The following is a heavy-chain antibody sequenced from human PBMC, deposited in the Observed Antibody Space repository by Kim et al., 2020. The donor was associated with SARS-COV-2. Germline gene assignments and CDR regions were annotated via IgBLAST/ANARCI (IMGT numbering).Heavy chain of an antibody. J-gene: IGHJ5*02. Sequence: KSRFTISVATSKNQFSLKLSSVTAADTAVYYCARHHGYYDFWSGYNWFDPWGQGTLVTVSS. V-gene: IGHV4-59*08. D-gene: IGHD3-3*01. CDR3: ARHHGYYDFWSGYNWFDP.